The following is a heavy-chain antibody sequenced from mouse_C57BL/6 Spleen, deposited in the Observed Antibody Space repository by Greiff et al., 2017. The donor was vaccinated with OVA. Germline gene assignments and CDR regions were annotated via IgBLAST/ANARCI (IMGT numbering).Heavy chain of an antibody. D-gene: IGHD1-1*01. CDR1: GYTFTSYW. CDR3: ARGDGSSPAWVAY. V-gene: IGHV1-69*01. J-gene: IGHJ3*01. Sequence: QVQLQQPGAELVMPGASVKLSCKASGYTFTSYWMHWVKQRPGQGLEWIGEIDPSDSYTNYHQKFKGKSTLTVDKSSSTAYMELSSLTSEDAAVYDCARGDGSSPAWVAYWGQGTLVTVSA. CDR2: IDPSDSYT.